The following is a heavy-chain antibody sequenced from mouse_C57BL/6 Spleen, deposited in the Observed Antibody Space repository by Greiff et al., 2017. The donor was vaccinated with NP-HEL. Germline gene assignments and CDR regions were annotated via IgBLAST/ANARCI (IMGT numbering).Heavy chain of an antibody. V-gene: IGHV1-55*01. D-gene: IGHD2-5*01. CDR2: IYPGSGST. J-gene: IGHJ3*01. Sequence: QVQLKQPGAELVKPGASVKMSCKASGYTFTSYWITWVKQRPGQGLEWIGDIYPGSGSTNYNEKFKSKATLTVDTSSSTAYMQLSSLTSEDSAVYYCARKHYSNHVPWFAYWGQGTLVTVSA. CDR3: ARKHYSNHVPWFAY. CDR1: GYTFTSYW.